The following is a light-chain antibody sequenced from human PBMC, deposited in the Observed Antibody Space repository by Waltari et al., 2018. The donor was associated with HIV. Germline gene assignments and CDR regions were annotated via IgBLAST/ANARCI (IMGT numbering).Light chain of an antibody. V-gene: IGLV1-47*01. CDR2: RNY. CDR3: GVWDSTLKQWL. CDR1: TSNVEPQW. J-gene: IGLJ3*02. Sequence: QSVLTQPPSASGAPGQTVTISCSGSTSNVEPQWVYWYQQLPGTAPKLLIYRNYQRPSGVPDRVSSSKSGASASLIISGLRSEDEADYFCGVWDSTLKQWLFGGRTKLTVL.